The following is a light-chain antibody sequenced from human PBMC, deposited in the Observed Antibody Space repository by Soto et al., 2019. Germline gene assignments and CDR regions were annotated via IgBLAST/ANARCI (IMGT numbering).Light chain of an antibody. J-gene: IGLJ1*01. CDR1: SSDVGGYNH. CDR3: SSYAGSNHYV. CDR2: EVT. Sequence: QSALTQPPSASGSPGQSVTISCTGTSSDVGGYNHVAWYQQHPGKAPKVIIYEVTKRPSGVPDRFSGSKSGDTAFLTVSGLQTEDEADYFCSSYAGSNHYVFGSGTKLTVL. V-gene: IGLV2-8*01.